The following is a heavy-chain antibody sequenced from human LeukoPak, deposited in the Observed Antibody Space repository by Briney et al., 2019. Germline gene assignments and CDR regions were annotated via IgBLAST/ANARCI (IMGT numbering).Heavy chain of an antibody. Sequence: SETLSLXCTVSGGSISSSSYYWGWIRQPPEKGPEWIGSIYYSGITYYNPSLKSRVTISVDTSKNQFSLKLSSVTAADTAVYYCARPKVYCSGGSCYQSFDYWGQGTLVTVSS. J-gene: IGHJ4*02. CDR2: IYYSGIT. CDR3: ARPKVYCSGGSCYQSFDY. V-gene: IGHV4-39*01. D-gene: IGHD2-15*01. CDR1: GGSISSSSYY.